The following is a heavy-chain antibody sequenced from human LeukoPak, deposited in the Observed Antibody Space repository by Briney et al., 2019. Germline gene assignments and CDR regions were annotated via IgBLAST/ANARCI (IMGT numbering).Heavy chain of an antibody. V-gene: IGHV4-34*01. CDR3: ARHPVVVPAAPPFDY. J-gene: IGHJ4*02. Sequence: PSETLSLTCAVYGGSFSGYYWSWIRQPPGKGLEWIGEINHSGSTNYNPSLKSRVTISVDTSKNQFSLKLSSVTAADTAVYYCARHPVVVPAAPPFDYWGQGTLVTVSS. D-gene: IGHD2-2*01. CDR1: GGSFSGYY. CDR2: INHSGST.